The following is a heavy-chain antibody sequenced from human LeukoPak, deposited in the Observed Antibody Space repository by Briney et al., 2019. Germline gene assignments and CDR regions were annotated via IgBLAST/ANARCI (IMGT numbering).Heavy chain of an antibody. CDR1: GFTVSSNY. D-gene: IGHD1-14*01. Sequence: GGSLRLSCAASGFTVSSNYMSWVRQAPGKGLEWVSVIYSGGSTYYADSVRGRCTISRDNSKNTLSLQMNSLRADDTAVYYCAKRLRTGAQRDAFDIWGQGTMVTVSS. CDR3: AKRLRTGAQRDAFDI. CDR2: IYSGGST. V-gene: IGHV3-53*01. J-gene: IGHJ3*02.